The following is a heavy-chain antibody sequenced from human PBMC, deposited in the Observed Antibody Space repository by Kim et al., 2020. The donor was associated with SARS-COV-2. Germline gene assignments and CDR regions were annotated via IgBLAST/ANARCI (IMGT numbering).Heavy chain of an antibody. D-gene: IGHD2-2*01. V-gene: IGHV1-46*01. CDR3: AREHARLEEYQLPVRGDYYYGMDV. CDR2: INPSGGST. CDR1: GYTFTSYY. J-gene: IGHJ6*02. Sequence: ASVKVSCKASGYTFTSYYMHWVRQAPGQGLEWMGIINPSGGSTSYAQKFQGRVTMTRDTSTSTVYMELSSLRSEDTAVYYCAREHARLEEYQLPVRGDYYYGMDVWAQGTTVTVSS.